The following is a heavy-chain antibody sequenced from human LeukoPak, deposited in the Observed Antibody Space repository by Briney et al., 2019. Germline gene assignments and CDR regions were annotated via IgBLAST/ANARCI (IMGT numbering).Heavy chain of an antibody. Sequence: GGSLRLSCAASGFTFSSYSMNWVRQAPGKGLEWVSSISGSSSYIYYADSVKGRFTISRHNAKNSLYLQMNSLRADDTALYYCAKDLRLSVGTSPFDYWGQGTLVSVSS. CDR1: GFTFSSYS. J-gene: IGHJ4*02. CDR2: ISGSSSYI. V-gene: IGHV3-21*04. D-gene: IGHD4-23*01. CDR3: AKDLRLSVGTSPFDY.